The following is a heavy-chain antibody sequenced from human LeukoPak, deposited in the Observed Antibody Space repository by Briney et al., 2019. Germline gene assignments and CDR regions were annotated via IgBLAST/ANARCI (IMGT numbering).Heavy chain of an antibody. D-gene: IGHD3-22*01. J-gene: IGHJ4*02. CDR1: GGSFSGYY. V-gene: IGHV4-34*01. Sequence: KASETLSFTCAVYGGSFSGYYWSWIRQPPGKGLEWIGEINHSGSTNYNPSLKSRVTISVDTSKNQFSLKLSSVTAADTAVYYCARSGSGSSHYYFDYWGQGTLVTVSS. CDR3: ARSGSGSSHYYFDY. CDR2: INHSGST.